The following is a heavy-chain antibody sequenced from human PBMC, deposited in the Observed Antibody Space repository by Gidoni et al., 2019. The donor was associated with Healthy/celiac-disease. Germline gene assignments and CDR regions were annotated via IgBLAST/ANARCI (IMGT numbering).Heavy chain of an antibody. J-gene: IGHJ4*02. CDR1: GFTFSSYW. CDR3: ARGDTYHFIPNIDY. Sequence: EVQLVESGGDLVQPGGSLRLSCAASGFTFSSYWMHWVRQTPGKGLVWVSRIKSDGSSTSYADSVKGRFTISRDNAKNTLYVQMNSLRAEDTAVYYCARGDTYHFIPNIDYWGQGTLVTVSS. D-gene: IGHD3-3*02. CDR2: IKSDGSST. V-gene: IGHV3-74*01.